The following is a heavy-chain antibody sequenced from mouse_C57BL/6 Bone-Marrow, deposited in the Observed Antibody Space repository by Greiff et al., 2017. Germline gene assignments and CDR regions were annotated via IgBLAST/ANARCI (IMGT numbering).Heavy chain of an antibody. CDR1: GYSFTGYY. Sequence: VQLQQSGPELVKPGASVKISCKASGYSFTGYYMNWVKQSPEKSLEWIGEISPSTGGTTYNQKFKAKATLTVDKSSSTAYMQLKSLTSEDSAVYYCARGLLPFADWGQGTLVTVSA. CDR2: ISPSTGGT. D-gene: IGHD1-1*01. J-gene: IGHJ3*01. V-gene: IGHV1-42*01. CDR3: ARGLLPFAD.